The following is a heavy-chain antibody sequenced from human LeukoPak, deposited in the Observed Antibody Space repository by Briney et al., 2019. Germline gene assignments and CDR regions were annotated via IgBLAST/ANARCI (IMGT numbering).Heavy chain of an antibody. D-gene: IGHD4-11*01. Sequence: PGGSLRLSCAASGFTFSSYGMHWVRQAPGKGLEWVAFIRYDEINKFYADSVKGRFTISRDNSKNTLYLQMNSLRDEDTAVYYCARAFVTVITGHDAFDIWGQGTMVTVSS. CDR3: ARAFVTVITGHDAFDI. CDR2: IRYDEINK. V-gene: IGHV3-30*02. CDR1: GFTFSSYG. J-gene: IGHJ3*02.